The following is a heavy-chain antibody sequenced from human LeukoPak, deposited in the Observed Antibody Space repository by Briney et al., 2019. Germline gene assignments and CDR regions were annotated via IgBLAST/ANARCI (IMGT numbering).Heavy chain of an antibody. J-gene: IGHJ4*02. V-gene: IGHV1-18*01. CDR2: FSAYNGNT. D-gene: IGHD6-19*01. CDR1: GYTFARSG. CDR3: ARDYRSVAGIGY. Sequence: APVKVSCTASGYTFARSGISWVGQSPGPRLEWMRWFSAYNGNTNYAQKLQGRVTMTTDTSTSTAYMELRSLRSDDTAVYYCARDYRSVAGIGYWGQGTLVTVSS.